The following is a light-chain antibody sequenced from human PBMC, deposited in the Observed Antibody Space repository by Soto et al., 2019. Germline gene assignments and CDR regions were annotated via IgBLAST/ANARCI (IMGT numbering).Light chain of an antibody. CDR1: QSIGSSN. Sequence: VLTQSADTVSLSPGERVTFSCRASQSIGSSNLAWYQQKPGQAPRLLIFGASGRAPGIPDRISGSGSGTDFNVTISRLEPEDFAVYYCQQYASSPITFGQGTRLEIK. CDR3: QQYASSPIT. V-gene: IGKV3-20*01. CDR2: GAS. J-gene: IGKJ5*01.